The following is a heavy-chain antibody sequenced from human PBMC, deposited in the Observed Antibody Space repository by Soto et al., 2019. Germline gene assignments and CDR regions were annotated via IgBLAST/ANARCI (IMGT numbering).Heavy chain of an antibody. CDR1: GFSLIDSGVA. CDR3: VHTYADHAGYYFDF. CDR2: VYWDDDK. V-gene: IGHV2-5*02. Sequence: QITLKESGPTLVKPTQTLTLTCSTSGFSLIDSGVAVGWIRQPPGKALDCLALVYWDDDKRYSPSLRTRLTITRDTSKNQVVLTMTNIDPVDTATYYCVHTYADHAGYYFDFWGQGTLVTVSS. J-gene: IGHJ4*02.